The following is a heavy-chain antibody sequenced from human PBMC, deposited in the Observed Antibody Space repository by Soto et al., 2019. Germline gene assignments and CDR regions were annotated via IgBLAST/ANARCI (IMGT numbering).Heavy chain of an antibody. CDR2: IWYDGSNK. Sequence: GGSLRLSCAASGFTFSSYGMHWVRQAPGKGLEWVAVIWYDGSNKYYADSVKGRFTISRDNSKNTLYLQMNSLRAEDTAVYYCARELTYYYDSSGYYYPSRYYGMDVWGQGTTVTVSS. CDR1: GFTFSSYG. V-gene: IGHV3-33*01. D-gene: IGHD3-22*01. CDR3: ARELTYYYDSSGYYYPSRYYGMDV. J-gene: IGHJ6*02.